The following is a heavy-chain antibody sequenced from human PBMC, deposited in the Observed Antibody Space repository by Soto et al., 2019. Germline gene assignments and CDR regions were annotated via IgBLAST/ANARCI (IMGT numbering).Heavy chain of an antibody. V-gene: IGHV3-23*01. CDR2: ISGNGRTT. CDR3: AKVYSTDITVIVLSYGSDI. D-gene: IGHD1-20*01. J-gene: IGHJ6*02. CDR1: RFVFSSYA. Sequence: GGSLRLSCVGSRFVFSSYAMSWVRQTPGKGLAWVAGISGNGRTTDYAAPVKGRFTISRDNSKNTLYLQMNSLRVEDTAVYYCAKVYSTDITVIVLSYGSDIWGHGTTVTVSS.